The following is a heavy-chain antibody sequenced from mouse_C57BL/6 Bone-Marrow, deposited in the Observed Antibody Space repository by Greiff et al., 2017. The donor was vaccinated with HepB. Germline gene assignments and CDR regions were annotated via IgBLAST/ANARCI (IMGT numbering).Heavy chain of an antibody. Sequence: VPLVESGAALVRPGASVKLSCTASGFNIKDDYMHWVKQRPEQGLAWIGWIDPENGDTEYASKFQGKATITADTSSNTAYLQLSSLTSEDTAVYYCTTTRYGNVYLDYWGQGTTLTVSS. J-gene: IGHJ2*01. V-gene: IGHV14-4*01. D-gene: IGHD2-1*01. CDR3: TTTRYGNVYLDY. CDR2: IDPENGDT. CDR1: GFNIKDDY.